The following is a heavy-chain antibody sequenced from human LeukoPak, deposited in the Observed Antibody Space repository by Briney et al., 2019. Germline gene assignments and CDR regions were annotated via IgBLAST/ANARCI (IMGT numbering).Heavy chain of an antibody. CDR1: GGSISSYY. CDR2: IYYSGST. CDR3: ARVVYYGSTPFDI. J-gene: IGHJ3*02. Sequence: SSETLSLTCTVSGGSISSYYWSWIRQPPGKGLEWIGYIYYSGSTNYNPSLKSRVTISVDTSKNQFSLKLSSVTAADTAVYYCARVVYYGSTPFDIWGQGTMVTVSS. V-gene: IGHV4-59*01. D-gene: IGHD3-10*01.